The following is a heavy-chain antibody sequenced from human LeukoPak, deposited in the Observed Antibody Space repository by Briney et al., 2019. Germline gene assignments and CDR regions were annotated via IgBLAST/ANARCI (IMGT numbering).Heavy chain of an antibody. D-gene: IGHD4-23*01. Sequence: GGSLRLSCAASGFTFSSYGMHWVRQAPGKGLEWVAFIRYDGSNKYYADSVKGRFTIPRDNSKNTLYLQMNSLRAEDTAVYYCAKEASGGWGAFDIWGQGTMVTVSS. CDR2: IRYDGSNK. CDR1: GFTFSSYG. J-gene: IGHJ3*02. CDR3: AKEASGGWGAFDI. V-gene: IGHV3-30*02.